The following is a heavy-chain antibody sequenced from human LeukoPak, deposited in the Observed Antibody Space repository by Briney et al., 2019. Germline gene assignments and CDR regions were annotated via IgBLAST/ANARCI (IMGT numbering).Heavy chain of an antibody. CDR3: VKDGSGSYYTYYFDY. CDR2: ISSNGGST. CDR1: GFTFSSYG. V-gene: IGHV3-64D*06. D-gene: IGHD3-10*01. J-gene: IGHJ4*02. Sequence: GGSLRLSCAASGFTFSSYGMHWVRQAPGKGLEYVSAISSNGGSTYYADSVKGRFTISRDNSKNTLYLQMSSLRAEDTAVYYCVKDGSGSYYTYYFDYWGQGTLVTVPS.